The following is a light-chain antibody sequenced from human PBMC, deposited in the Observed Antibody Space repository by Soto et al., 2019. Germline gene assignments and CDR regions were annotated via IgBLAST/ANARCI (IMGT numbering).Light chain of an antibody. CDR3: QQSYSTPRT. J-gene: IGKJ1*01. CDR1: QSISSY. CDR2: AAS. V-gene: IGKV1-39*01. Sequence: DLQMTQSPSSLSASVGDRVTITCRASQSISSYLNWYQQKPGKAPKLLIYAASSLQSGVPSRFSGSGSGTDFTLSISSVQAADFATYYCQQSYSTPRTFGQGTKVESK.